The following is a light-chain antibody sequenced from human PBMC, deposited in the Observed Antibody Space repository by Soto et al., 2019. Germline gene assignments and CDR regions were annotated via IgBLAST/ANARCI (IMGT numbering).Light chain of an antibody. J-gene: IGLJ2*01. CDR3: SSYAGDGLVV. CDR1: NNDIGTYDL. Sequence: QSALTQPASVSGSPGQSITISCSGTNNDIGTYDLVSWHQHHPGKAPKLMIYEATKRPSGVSNRFSGSRSGNTASLTISGLQAEDEADYYCSSYAGDGLVVFGGGTKLTVL. CDR2: EAT. V-gene: IGLV2-23*01.